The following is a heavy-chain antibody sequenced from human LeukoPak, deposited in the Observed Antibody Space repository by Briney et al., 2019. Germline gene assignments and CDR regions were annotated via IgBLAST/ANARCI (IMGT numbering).Heavy chain of an antibody. Sequence: ASVKVSCKASGYTFTSYGISWVRQAPGQGLEWMGWISAYNGNTNYAQKLQGRVTMTTDTSTSTAYMELRSLRSDDTAVYYCARDLIRYFDWLLVAFDIWGQGTMVTVSS. CDR2: ISAYNGNT. CDR1: GYTFTSYG. V-gene: IGHV1-18*01. J-gene: IGHJ3*02. D-gene: IGHD3-9*01. CDR3: ARDLIRYFDWLLVAFDI.